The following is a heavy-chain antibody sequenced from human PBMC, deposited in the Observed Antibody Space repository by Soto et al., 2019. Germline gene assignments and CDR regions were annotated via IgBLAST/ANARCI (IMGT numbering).Heavy chain of an antibody. CDR3: ARWTQPQYTADPYAVDV. J-gene: IGHJ6*02. V-gene: IGHV1-69*11. D-gene: IGHD5-18*01. CDR2: IVPSLDTT. Sequence: QVHRVQSGTEVKKPGSSVKVSCKASGGTLSSSGFIWGRQAPGQGLEWMGMIVPSLDTTNYAQKFQARVTITADEVTSTAYMELRSLVSEDTAVYYCARWTQPQYTADPYAVDVWGQGTRVIVSS. CDR1: GGTLSSSG.